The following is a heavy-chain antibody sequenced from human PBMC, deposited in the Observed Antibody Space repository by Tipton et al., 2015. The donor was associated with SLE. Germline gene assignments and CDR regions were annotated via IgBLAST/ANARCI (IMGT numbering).Heavy chain of an antibody. CDR1: GGSISTYY. D-gene: IGHD1-26*01. J-gene: IGHJ5*02. CDR2: IYYTGYT. Sequence: TLSLTCTLSGGSISTYYWAWIRQPPGKGLEYIGNIYYTGYTRYNPSLKSRLTISLDTSKDQFFLTLASVTAAETAVYYCARSGGRAAASTWFDPGGQGTLVTVSS. CDR3: ARSGGRAAASTWFDP. V-gene: IGHV4-59*01.